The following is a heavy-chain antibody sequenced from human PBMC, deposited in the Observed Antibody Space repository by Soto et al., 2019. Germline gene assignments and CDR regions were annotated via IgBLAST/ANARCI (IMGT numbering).Heavy chain of an antibody. Sequence: EVLLLESGGGLVQPGGSLRLSCAASGFSFSNKAMSWVRQAPGKGLEWVSIISGNGASTYYTDSLKGRFTISRDNSKNMVYLEMNSLRVEDTAVYYCAKENGFQFINLGASGFDYWGQGSLVSVSS. CDR1: GFSFSNKA. CDR2: ISGNGAST. V-gene: IGHV3-23*01. D-gene: IGHD2-21*01. CDR3: AKENGFQFINLGASGFDY. J-gene: IGHJ4*02.